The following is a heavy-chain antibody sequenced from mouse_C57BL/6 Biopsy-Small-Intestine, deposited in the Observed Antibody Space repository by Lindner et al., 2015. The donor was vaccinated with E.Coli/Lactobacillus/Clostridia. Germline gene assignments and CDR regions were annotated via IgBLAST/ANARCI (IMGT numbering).Heavy chain of an antibody. CDR2: INPSSGYT. V-gene: IGHV1-4*01. J-gene: IGHJ2*01. Sequence: VQLQESGAELARPGASVKMSCKASGYTFATYTMHWVKQRPGQGLEWIGYINPSSGYTEYNQNFKDKATLTADKSSSTAYMQLSSLTSEDSAVYYCTRDFYFDYWGQGTTLTVSS. CDR3: TRDFYFDY. CDR1: GYTFATYT.